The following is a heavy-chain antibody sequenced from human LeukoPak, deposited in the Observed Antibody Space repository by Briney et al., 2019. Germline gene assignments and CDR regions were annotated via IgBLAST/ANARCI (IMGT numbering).Heavy chain of an antibody. D-gene: IGHD3-10*01. CDR3: ARDRGPRTGFMVREAYDY. V-gene: IGHV3-74*01. CDR1: GFTFSDYW. CDR2: INTDGSIT. J-gene: IGHJ4*02. Sequence: LPGVSLRLSCAASGFTFSDYWIHWVRQAPGKGLVWVSRINTDGSITNYADSVKGRFSISRDNAKNTLYLQMSSLRAEDTAVYYCARDRGPRTGFMVREAYDYWGQGTLVTVSS.